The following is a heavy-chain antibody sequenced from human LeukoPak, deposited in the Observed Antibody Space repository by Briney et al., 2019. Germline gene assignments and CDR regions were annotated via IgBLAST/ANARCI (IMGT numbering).Heavy chain of an antibody. J-gene: IGHJ5*02. CDR3: AWGQQLDP. D-gene: IGHD6-13*01. CDR2: ISYDGSNK. Sequence: GGSLRLSCAASGFTFSSYGMHWVRQAPGKGLEWVAVISYDGSNKYYADSVKGRFTISRDNSKNTLYLQMNSLRAEDTAVYYCAWGQQLDPWGQGTLVTVSS. V-gene: IGHV3-30*03. CDR1: GFTFSSYG.